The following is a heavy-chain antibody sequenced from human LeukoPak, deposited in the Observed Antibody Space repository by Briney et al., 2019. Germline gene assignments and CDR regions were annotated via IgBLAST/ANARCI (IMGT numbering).Heavy chain of an antibody. CDR3: ARHVTMIVVVIDY. J-gene: IGHJ4*02. CDR2: IYYSGST. D-gene: IGHD3-22*01. V-gene: IGHV4-39*01. CDR1: GGSISSSSYY. Sequence: KPSETLSLTCTVSGGSISSSSYYWGWIRQPPGKGLEWIGSIYYSGSTYYNPSLKSRVTISVDTSKDQFSLKLSSVTAADTAVYYCARHVTMIVVVIDYWGQGTLVTVSS.